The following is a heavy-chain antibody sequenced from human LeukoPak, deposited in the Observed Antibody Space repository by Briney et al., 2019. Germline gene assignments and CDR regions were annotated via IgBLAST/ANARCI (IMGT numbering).Heavy chain of an antibody. CDR2: ISGSSGFI. D-gene: IGHD3-22*01. J-gene: IGHJ4*02. CDR3: ARDGLQAYYDSSGFFDY. Sequence: GGSLRLSCAASGFTFSSYNMNWVRQAPGKGLEWVSSISGSSGFISYADSMQGRFTISRDNARNSLYLQMNSLRAEDTAVYYCARDGLQAYYDSSGFFDYWGQGTLVTVSS. CDR1: GFTFSSYN. V-gene: IGHV3-21*01.